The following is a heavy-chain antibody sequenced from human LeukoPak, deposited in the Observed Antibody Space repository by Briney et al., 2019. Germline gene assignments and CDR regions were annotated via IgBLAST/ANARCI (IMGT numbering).Heavy chain of an antibody. J-gene: IGHJ4*02. D-gene: IGHD4-17*01. CDR2: MNPNSGNT. CDR1: GYTFTSYD. V-gene: IGHV1-8*01. Sequence: ASVKVSCKASGYTFTSYDINWVRQATGQGLEWMGWMNPNSGNTGYAQKFQGRVTMTRNTSISTAYMELRSLRSDDTAVYYCARLYGDYRSVLLPSPYFDYWGQGTLVTVSS. CDR3: ARLYGDYRSVLLPSPYFDY.